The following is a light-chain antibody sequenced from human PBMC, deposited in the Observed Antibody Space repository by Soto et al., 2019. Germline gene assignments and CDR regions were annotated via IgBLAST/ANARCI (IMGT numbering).Light chain of an antibody. J-gene: IGLJ2*01. Sequence: QSVLTQPPSVSGDPGQRVSISCTGSSSNTGAGYDVHWYQQLPGTAPKVLIYDNNNRPSGVPDRFSGSKSGTSASLAITGLQAEDEADYYCHSYDVSLSGPVFGGGTKLTVL. CDR1: SSNTGAGYD. V-gene: IGLV1-40*01. CDR3: HSYDVSLSGPV. CDR2: DNN.